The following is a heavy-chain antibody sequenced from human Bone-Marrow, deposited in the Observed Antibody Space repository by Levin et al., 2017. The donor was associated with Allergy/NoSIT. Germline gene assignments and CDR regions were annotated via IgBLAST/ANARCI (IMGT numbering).Heavy chain of an antibody. CDR3: ARYHYSSSAGSFDY. CDR1: GGTFSSYA. J-gene: IGHJ4*02. D-gene: IGHD6-6*01. V-gene: IGHV1-69*13. Sequence: AASVKVSCKASGGTFSSYAISWVRQAPGQGLEWMGGIIPIFGTANYAQKFQGRVTITADESTSTAYMELSSLRSEDTAVYYCARYHYSSSAGSFDYWGQGTLVTVSS. CDR2: IIPIFGTA.